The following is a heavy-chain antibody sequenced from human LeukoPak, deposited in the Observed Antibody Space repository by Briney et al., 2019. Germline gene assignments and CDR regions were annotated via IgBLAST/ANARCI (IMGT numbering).Heavy chain of an antibody. V-gene: IGHV4-4*09. D-gene: IGHD6-6*01. CDR1: GGSISSYF. Sequence: SETLSLTCTVSGGSISSYFWSWIRQPPGKGLEWIGYIYTSGSTNYNPSLKSRVTISVDTSKNQFSLKLSSVTAADTAVYYCARHSPYSSSSGKYFDYWGQGTLVTVSS. J-gene: IGHJ4*02. CDR2: IYTSGST. CDR3: ARHSPYSSSSGKYFDY.